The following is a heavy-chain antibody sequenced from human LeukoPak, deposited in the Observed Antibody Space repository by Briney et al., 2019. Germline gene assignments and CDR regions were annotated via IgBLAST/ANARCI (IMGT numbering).Heavy chain of an antibody. CDR3: AKDMGYSGYDWAYMDV. J-gene: IGHJ6*03. V-gene: IGHV3-43*01. D-gene: IGHD5-12*01. CDR1: GFTFDDYA. Sequence: QPGGSLRLSCAASGFTFDDYAMHWVRQAPGKGLEWVSLISWDGGSTYYADSVKGRFTISRDNSKNSLYLQMNSLRTEDTALYYCAKDMGYSGYDWAYMDVWGKGTTVTVSS. CDR2: ISWDGGST.